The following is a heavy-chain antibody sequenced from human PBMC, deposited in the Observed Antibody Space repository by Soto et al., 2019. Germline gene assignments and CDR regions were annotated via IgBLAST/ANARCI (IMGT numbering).Heavy chain of an antibody. J-gene: IGHJ4*02. V-gene: IGHV4-30-4*08. D-gene: IGHD1-7*01. CDR2: IYSSGTT. Sequence: TLSLTCAVSGGSVGSGDFHWSWIRQPPGKGLERIGYIYSSGTTYYNPSLESRVTISLDTSKNQFSLKLSSMTAADTAVYYCARYLTGPTGCVFDYRGQGTLLTVS. CDR1: GGSVGSGDFH. CDR3: ARYLTGPTGCVFDY.